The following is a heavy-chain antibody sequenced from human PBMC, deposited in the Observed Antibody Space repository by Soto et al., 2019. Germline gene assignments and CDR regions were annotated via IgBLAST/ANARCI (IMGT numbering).Heavy chain of an antibody. CDR1: GGSIYRSGYY. CDR3: GKVLVGATGHTDSDS. J-gene: IGHJ4*02. V-gene: IGHV4-39*01. CDR2: IDYNGVT. D-gene: IGHD2-15*01. Sequence: TSETLSLTCTVSGGSIYRSGYYWGWIRQPPGRGLEWIGNIDYNGVTYSNPSLKSRVTISRDTSKNQFSLKLTSVAAADTALYYCGKVLVGATGHTDSDSWGPGTLVTVSS.